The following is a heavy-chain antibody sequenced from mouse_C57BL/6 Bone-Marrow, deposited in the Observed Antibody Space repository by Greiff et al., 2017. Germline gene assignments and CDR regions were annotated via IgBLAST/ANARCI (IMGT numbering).Heavy chain of an antibody. Sequence: EVQLQQSGPGLVKPSQSLSLTCSVTGYSITSGYYWNWIRQFPGNKLEWMGYISYDGSNNYNPSLKNRISITRDTSKNQFFLKLNSVTTEDTATYYCARDGYYEVAYWGQGTLVTVSA. D-gene: IGHD2-3*01. CDR3: ARDGYYEVAY. CDR2: ISYDGSN. J-gene: IGHJ3*01. CDR1: GYSITSGYY. V-gene: IGHV3-6*01.